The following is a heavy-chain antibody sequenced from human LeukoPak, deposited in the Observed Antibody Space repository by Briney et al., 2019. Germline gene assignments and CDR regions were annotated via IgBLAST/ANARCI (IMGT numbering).Heavy chain of an antibody. J-gene: IGHJ4*02. CDR1: GYTFTSYG. CDR2: ISAYNDNT. V-gene: IGHV1-18*01. CDR3: ARDPYSSSWYSNPNFDY. D-gene: IGHD6-13*01. Sequence: ASVKVSCKASGYTFTSYGISWVRQAPGQGLEWMAWISAYNDNTNYAQKFQGRVTITTDTSTSTAYMELRSLRSDDTAVYYCARDPYSSSWYSNPNFDYWGQGTLVTVSS.